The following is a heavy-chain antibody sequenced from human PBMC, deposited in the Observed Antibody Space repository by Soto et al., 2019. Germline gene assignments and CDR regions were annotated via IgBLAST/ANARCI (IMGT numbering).Heavy chain of an antibody. CDR3: RRDGALGDTAVVDS. J-gene: IGHJ4*02. D-gene: IGHD5-18*01. V-gene: IGHV3-33*01. CDR2: IWYDGSNK. CDR1: GFTFSTYG. Sequence: QVQLVESGGGVVQPGKSPRLSCAASGFTFSTYGMHWVRQAPGKGLEWVAVIWYDGSNKYHGDSLKGRFTISRDNSKNTLYLQINNLRAEDTAVYYCRRDGALGDTAVVDSWGQGTLVTVSS.